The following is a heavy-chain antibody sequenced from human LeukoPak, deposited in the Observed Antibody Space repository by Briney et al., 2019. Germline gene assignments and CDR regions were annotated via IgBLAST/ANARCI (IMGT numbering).Heavy chain of an antibody. D-gene: IGHD3-22*01. Sequence: ASVKVSCKTSGYTFTSYGISWMRQAPGQGLEWVGWISGYNGNTNYAQKLQGRVTITADESTSTAYMELSSLRSEDTAVYYCARDLGQYYDTSDNWFDPWGQGTLVTVSS. V-gene: IGHV1-18*01. CDR1: GYTFTSYG. J-gene: IGHJ5*02. CDR3: ARDLGQYYDTSDNWFDP. CDR2: ISGYNGNT.